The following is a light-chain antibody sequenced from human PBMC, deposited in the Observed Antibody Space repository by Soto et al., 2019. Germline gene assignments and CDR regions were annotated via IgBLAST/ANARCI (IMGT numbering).Light chain of an antibody. CDR1: QGIAPY. J-gene: IGKJ4*01. V-gene: IGKV1-27*01. Sequence: DVQMTQSPSSLSAFVGDRVTITCRASQGIAPYLAWFQQKPGKVPKLLIYATSTLQSGVPSRFSGSGSGTDFTLTISSLQPEDVATYYCQQRSNWPPLTFGGGTKVEIK. CDR3: QQRSNWPPLT. CDR2: ATS.